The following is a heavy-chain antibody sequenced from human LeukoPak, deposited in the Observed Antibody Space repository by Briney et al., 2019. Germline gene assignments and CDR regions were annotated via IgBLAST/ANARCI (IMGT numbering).Heavy chain of an antibody. D-gene: IGHD5-18*01. CDR2: INAGNGNT. V-gene: IGHV1-3*01. CDR1: GYTFTSYA. J-gene: IGHJ4*02. CDR3: ARSRGYSYGWYFDY. Sequence: ASVKVSCKASGYTFTSYAMHRVRQAPGQRLEWMGWINAGNGNTKYTQKFQGRVTITRDTSASTAYMELSSLRSEDTAVYYCARSRGYSYGWYFDYWGQGTLATVSS.